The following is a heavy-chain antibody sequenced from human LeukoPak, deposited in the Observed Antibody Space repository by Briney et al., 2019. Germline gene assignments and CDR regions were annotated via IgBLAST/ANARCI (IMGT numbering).Heavy chain of an antibody. CDR1: GFAFSSYR. D-gene: IGHD2-2*01. Sequence: GGSLRLSCAASGFAFSSYRMNWVRQAPGKGLEWVSYITSSGSTIYYADSVKGRFTISRDSAKNSLYLQMNSLRDEDTAVYYCARGQAEGSVVVPTDYWGQGTLVTVSS. J-gene: IGHJ4*02. CDR2: ITSSGSTI. CDR3: ARGQAEGSVVVPTDY. V-gene: IGHV3-48*02.